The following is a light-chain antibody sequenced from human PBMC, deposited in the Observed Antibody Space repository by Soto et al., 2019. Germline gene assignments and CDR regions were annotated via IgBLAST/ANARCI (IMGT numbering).Light chain of an antibody. Sequence: EIVLTQSPGTLYLSPGERATLSCRASQSINSNYLAWYQQRPGQALRLLIYGVSSRSTGIPAGFSGSGSGTDFNLTISRLEPEYLAVYYGQQYVSSPPRSDTFGQGTMLEFK. CDR3: QQYVSSPPRSDT. CDR2: GVS. J-gene: IGKJ2*01. CDR1: QSINSNY. V-gene: IGKV3-20*01.